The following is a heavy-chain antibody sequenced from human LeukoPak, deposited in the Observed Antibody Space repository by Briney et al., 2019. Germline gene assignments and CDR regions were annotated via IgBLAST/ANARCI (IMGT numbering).Heavy chain of an antibody. Sequence: SGTLSLTCTVSGGSISSYYWSWIRQPPGKGLEWIGYIYYSGSTNYNPSLKSRVTISVDTSKNQFSLKLSSVTAADTAVYYCARRLAGPTYFDYWGQGTLVTVSS. D-gene: IGHD6-19*01. CDR2: IYYSGST. J-gene: IGHJ4*02. CDR1: GGSISSYY. V-gene: IGHV4-59*12. CDR3: ARRLAGPTYFDY.